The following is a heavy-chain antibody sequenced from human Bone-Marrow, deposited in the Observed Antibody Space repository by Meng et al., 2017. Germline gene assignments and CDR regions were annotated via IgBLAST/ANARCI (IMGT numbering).Heavy chain of an antibody. CDR1: GYTFTSYY. CDR2: MNPNRGNT. J-gene: IGHJ4*02. V-gene: IGHV1-8*02. D-gene: IGHD3-22*01. CDR3: ASGYYYDSSGYYYSAMETV. Sequence: ASVKVSCKASGYTFTSYYMHCVRQATGQGLEWMGWMNPNRGNTGYAQKFQGRVTMTRNTSISTAYMELSSLRSEDTAVYYCASGYYYDSSGYYYSAMETVWGQGTLVTVSS.